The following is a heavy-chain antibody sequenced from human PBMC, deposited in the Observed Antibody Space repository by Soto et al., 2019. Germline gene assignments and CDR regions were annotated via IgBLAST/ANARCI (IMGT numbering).Heavy chain of an antibody. CDR1: GGSISSNDFY. D-gene: IGHD6-19*01. CDR2: IYYSGNT. V-gene: IGHV4-31*03. Sequence: SETLSLTCIVSGGSISSNDFYWSWIRQHPGKGLEWIGYIYYSGNTYYNPSLKSRVTILVDTSKNQFSLKVSSVTAADTAVYYCARDRGAVAGKNYYYYGMDVWGQGTTVT. CDR3: ARDRGAVAGKNYYYYGMDV. J-gene: IGHJ6*02.